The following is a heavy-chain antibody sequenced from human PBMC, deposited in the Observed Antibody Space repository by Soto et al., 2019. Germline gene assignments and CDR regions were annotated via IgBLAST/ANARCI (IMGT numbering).Heavy chain of an antibody. CDR1: GDSFNDYY. V-gene: IGHV1-2*04. J-gene: IGHJ6*03. Sequence: QVQLVQSGAEVRKPGASVTVSCRSSGDSFNDYYIHWVRQAPGQGFEWMGWINPNGGVTKYAQKFQGWGSMTRDTSIRTVYMQLSRLRTDDTAVYYWARESGGATATLDYYYFYMDVWGTGTTVTVSS. CDR3: ARESGGATATLDYYYFYMDV. D-gene: IGHD5-12*01. CDR2: INPNGGVT.